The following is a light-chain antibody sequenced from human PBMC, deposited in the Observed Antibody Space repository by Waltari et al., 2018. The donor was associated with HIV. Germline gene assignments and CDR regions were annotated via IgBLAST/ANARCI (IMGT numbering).Light chain of an antibody. J-gene: IGLJ2*01. CDR2: DVS. CDR1: SSAVGRYNY. CDR3: SSYTRTSTLVA. V-gene: IGLV2-14*01. Sequence: QSALTQPASVSGSPGQSITISCTGTSSAVGRYNYVSWYQQHSGKALKLLIFDVSNRPSGVSNRFSGSKSGDTASLTISGLQTEDEAYYYCSSYTRTSTLVAFGGGTKVTVL.